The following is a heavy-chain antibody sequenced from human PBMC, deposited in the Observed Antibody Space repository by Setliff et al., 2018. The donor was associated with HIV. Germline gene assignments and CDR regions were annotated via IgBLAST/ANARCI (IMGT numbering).Heavy chain of an antibody. CDR3: ARVWAMQQIVPGY. V-gene: IGHV3-30*03. CDR1: GFSFSSYS. J-gene: IGHJ4*02. D-gene: IGHD2-2*01. CDR2: ISYDGSNK. Sequence: PGGSLRLSCVASGFSFSSYSVNWVRQTPGKGLEWVAVISYDGSNKYYADSLKGRFTISRDNSKNTLYLQMNSLRVEDTAVYYCARVWAMQQIVPGYWGQGTLVTVSS.